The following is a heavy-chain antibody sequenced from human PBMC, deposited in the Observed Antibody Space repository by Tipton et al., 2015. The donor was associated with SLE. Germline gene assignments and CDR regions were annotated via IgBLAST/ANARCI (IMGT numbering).Heavy chain of an antibody. CDR1: GGSITNHY. CDR3: VRGYNYGPGYYFDY. CDR2: IHYSGTT. V-gene: IGHV4-59*08. D-gene: IGHD5-24*01. J-gene: IGHJ4*02. Sequence: TLSLTCTVSGGSITNHYWNWIRQPPGKGLEWIGYIHYSGTTHDNPSLKSRVTISVDTSKNQFSLRLSSVTAADTAVYYCVRGYNYGPGYYFDYWGQGTVVTVSS.